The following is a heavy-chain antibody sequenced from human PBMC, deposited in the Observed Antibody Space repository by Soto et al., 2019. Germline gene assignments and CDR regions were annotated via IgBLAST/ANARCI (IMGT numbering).Heavy chain of an antibody. CDR1: GYTLTELS. CDR3: VTLMVRGPITYWYFDL. V-gene: IGHV1-24*01. J-gene: IGHJ2*01. D-gene: IGHD3-10*01. Sequence: QVQLVQSGAEVKKPGASVKVSCKVSGYTLTELSMHWVRQAPGKGLEWMGGLDPEDGETLYAQKFQGRVTMTEDTSTDTAYMELSSLRSEDTAVYYCVTLMVRGPITYWYFDLWGRGTLVTVSS. CDR2: LDPEDGET.